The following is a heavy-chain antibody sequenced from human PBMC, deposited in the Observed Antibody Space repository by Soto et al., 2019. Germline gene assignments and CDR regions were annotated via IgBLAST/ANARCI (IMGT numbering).Heavy chain of an antibody. CDR3: AKDLVASPYDILTGYYFPFY. V-gene: IGHV3-23*01. CDR1: GFTFSSYA. CDR2: ISGSGGST. D-gene: IGHD3-9*01. J-gene: IGHJ4*02. Sequence: LRLSCAASGFTFSSYAMSWVRQAPGKGLEWVSAISGSGGSTYYADSVKGRFTISRDNSKNTLYLQMNSLRAEDTAVYYCAKDLVASPYDILTGYYFPFYWGQGTLVTVSS.